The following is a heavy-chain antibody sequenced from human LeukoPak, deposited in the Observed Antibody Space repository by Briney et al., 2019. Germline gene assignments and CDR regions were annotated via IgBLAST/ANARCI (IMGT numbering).Heavy chain of an antibody. CDR2: IYYSGST. V-gene: IGHV4-59*08. Sequence: PSETLSLTCTVSGGSISSYYWSWIRQPPGKGLEWIGYIYYSGSTNYNPSLKSQVTISVDTSKNQFSLKLRSVTAADTAVYYCARGGYYYDSSGYYPSPDDAFDIWGQGTTVTVSS. CDR3: ARGGYYYDSSGYYPSPDDAFDI. J-gene: IGHJ3*02. CDR1: GGSISSYY. D-gene: IGHD3-22*01.